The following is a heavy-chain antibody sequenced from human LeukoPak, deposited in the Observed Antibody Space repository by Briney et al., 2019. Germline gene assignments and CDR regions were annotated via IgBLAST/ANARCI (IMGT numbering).Heavy chain of an antibody. CDR3: ARGRSSGWYARHDTNPTDY. CDR1: GFTFSDYY. CDR2: ISSSSTYT. J-gene: IGHJ4*02. V-gene: IGHV3-11*06. D-gene: IGHD6-19*01. Sequence: GGSLGLSCAASGFTFSDYYMTWIRQAPGKGLEWISYISSSSTYTTYADSMKGRFTISRDNAKNSLYLQMNSLRAEDTAVYYCARGRSSGWYARHDTNPTDYWGQGTLVTVSS.